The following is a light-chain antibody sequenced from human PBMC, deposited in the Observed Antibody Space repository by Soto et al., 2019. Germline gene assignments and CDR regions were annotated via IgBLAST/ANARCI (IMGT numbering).Light chain of an antibody. CDR2: GTS. Sequence: EIVLTQSPGTLSLSPGGRATLSCRASQRVRSSYLAWYQQRPGQAPRLLIFGTSFRATGIPDRFSGSGSGTEFTITISRLEPEDLAVYYCQHDGSPLIFGGGNKVEIK. CDR1: QRVRSSY. CDR3: QHDGSPLI. V-gene: IGKV3-20*01. J-gene: IGKJ4*01.